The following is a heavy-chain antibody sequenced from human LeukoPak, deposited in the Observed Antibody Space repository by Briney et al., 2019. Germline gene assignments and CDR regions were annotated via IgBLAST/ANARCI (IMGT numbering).Heavy chain of an antibody. J-gene: IGHJ4*02. V-gene: IGHV3-53*01. CDR3: ARGDFDY. Sequence: GESLRLSCAASGLTVSSNYMNWVRQAPGKGLEWVSIINSDGRTYYADSVKGRFTISRDNSKNTLYLQMNSLGADDTAVYYCARGDFDYWGQETLVTVSS. CDR1: GLTVSSNY. CDR2: INSDGRT.